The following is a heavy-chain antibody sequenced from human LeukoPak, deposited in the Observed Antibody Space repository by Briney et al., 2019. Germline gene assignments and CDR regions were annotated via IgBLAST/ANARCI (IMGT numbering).Heavy chain of an antibody. D-gene: IGHD2-2*01. Sequence: SETLSLTCTVSGGSICSYYWSWIRQPPGKGLEWIGYIYYSGSTNYNPSLKNRVTISVDTSKNQFSLKLSSVTAADMAVYYCARGGVVVPAALAYWGQGTLVTVSS. CDR1: GGSICSYY. CDR3: ARGGVVVPAALAY. CDR2: IYYSGST. J-gene: IGHJ4*02. V-gene: IGHV4-59*01.